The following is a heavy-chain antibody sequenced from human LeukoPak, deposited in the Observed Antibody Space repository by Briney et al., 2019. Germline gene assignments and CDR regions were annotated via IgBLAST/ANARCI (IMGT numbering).Heavy chain of an antibody. V-gene: IGHV3-21*01. CDR2: ISSGSNYI. CDR1: GFTFSTYT. J-gene: IGHJ4*02. D-gene: IGHD3-16*01. CDR3: RRGSDPDY. Sequence: GGSLRLSCAASGFTFSTYTMNWVRQAPGKGLEWVSSISSGSNYIHYADSLKGRFTISRDNAKNSLYLQMNSLRAEDTAVYYGRRGSDPDYWGQGTLVTVSS.